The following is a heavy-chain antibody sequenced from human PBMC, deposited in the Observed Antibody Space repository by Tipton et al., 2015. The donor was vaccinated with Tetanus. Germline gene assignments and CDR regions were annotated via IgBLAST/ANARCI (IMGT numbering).Heavy chain of an antibody. D-gene: IGHD3-3*01. J-gene: IGHJ3*01. CDR3: ARDGGFLSGFYAFDL. CDR2: ISPSNGHT. V-gene: IGHV1-18*01. CDR1: GYTFTTYG. Sequence: QVQLVQSGAEVRKPGASVKVSCKTSGYTFTTYGLNWVRQAPGQGLEWVAWISPSNGHTNYAQKFQGRVTMTTDTSTSTAYMELSNLRSDDTAVYYCARDGGFLSGFYAFDLWGQGTIVTVSS.